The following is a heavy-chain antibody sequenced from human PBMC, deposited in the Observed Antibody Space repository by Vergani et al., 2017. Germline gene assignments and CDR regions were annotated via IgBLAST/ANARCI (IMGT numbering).Heavy chain of an antibody. CDR2: IHYSENT. Sequence: QVQLQESGPGLVKSSETLSLTCSVSFDSIRNLYCNWIRQPPGKGLEWRGSIHYSENTNYNPSLKTRVTISVDTSKNQFALTWTAVTAADTAVYYCASDTHSGQRADRWGQGILVTVTS. CDR3: ASDTHSGQRADR. D-gene: IGHD6-19*01. J-gene: IGHJ5*02. CDR1: FDSIRNLY. V-gene: IGHV4-59*11.